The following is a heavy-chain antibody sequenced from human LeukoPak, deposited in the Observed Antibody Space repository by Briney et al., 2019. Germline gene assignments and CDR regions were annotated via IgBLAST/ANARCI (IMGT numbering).Heavy chain of an antibody. Sequence: RGSLRLSCAASGFTLITYSLNCIRQAPGKGLEWVSYISSSGSTTYYAASVKVRFIISRDSAKNSLYLQMNTLRAEATAVYYCARLMSNAFDIWGQGAMVTVSS. V-gene: IGHV3-48*01. CDR1: GFTLITYS. J-gene: IGHJ3*02. CDR3: ARLMSNAFDI. D-gene: IGHD5/OR15-5a*01. CDR2: ISSSGSTT.